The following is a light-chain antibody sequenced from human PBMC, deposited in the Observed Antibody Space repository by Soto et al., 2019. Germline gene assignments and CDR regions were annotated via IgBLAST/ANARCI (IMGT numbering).Light chain of an antibody. CDR3: QQYNDCPRT. CDR2: KAS. Sequence: DIQMTQSPSTLSASVGDSASINCRASQSITAWLAWYQQKPGKAPRLLIYKASTLEIGVPPRSSGSRSETEFTLTIRSMQPDDVGIYYCQQYNDCPRTLRQRTKVDIK. CDR1: QSITAW. J-gene: IGKJ1*01. V-gene: IGKV1-5*03.